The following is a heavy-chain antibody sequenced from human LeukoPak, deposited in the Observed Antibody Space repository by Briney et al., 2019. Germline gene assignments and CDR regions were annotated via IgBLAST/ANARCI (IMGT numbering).Heavy chain of an antibody. CDR2: ITIDGSST. V-gene: IGHV3-74*03. J-gene: IGHJ6*02. Sequence: QSGGSLRLSCAASTVTSRNSWMHWVRQPPGKGLVWVSRITIDGSSTTYADSVRGRFTISRDSAKNTLYLQMNNLRAEDTAVYYCTRDRFYAMDAWGQGTTVTVSS. CDR1: TVTSRNSW. CDR3: TRDRFYAMDA.